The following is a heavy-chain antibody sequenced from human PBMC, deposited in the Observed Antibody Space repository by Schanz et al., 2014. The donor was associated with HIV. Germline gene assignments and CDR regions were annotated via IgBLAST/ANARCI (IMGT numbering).Heavy chain of an antibody. Sequence: QVQLVQSGAEVKKPGTSVKVSCMASGYSFTGYYIHWVRQAPGQGLEWMGWINPNSGGTNFAQKFQGRVTMTRDTSIGTAYLELNRLRSDDTAMYYCATEWFCGGDCDSRYYSMEVWGQGTTVTVSS. D-gene: IGHD2-21*02. J-gene: IGHJ6*02. CDR1: GYSFTGYY. CDR2: INPNSGGT. V-gene: IGHV1-2*02. CDR3: ATEWFCGGDCDSRYYSMEV.